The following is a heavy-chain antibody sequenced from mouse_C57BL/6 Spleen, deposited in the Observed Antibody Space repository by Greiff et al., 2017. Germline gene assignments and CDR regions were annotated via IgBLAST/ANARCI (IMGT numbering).Heavy chain of an antibody. J-gene: IGHJ1*03. CDR1: GYTFTSYW. Sequence: QVQLQQPGAELVKPGASVKLSCKASGYTFTSYWMQWVKQRPGQGLEWIGEIDPSDSYTNYNQKFKGKATLTVDTSSSTAYMQLSSLTSEDSAVYYCARRGTVDPHWYFDVWGTGTTVTVSS. CDR3: ARRGTVDPHWYFDV. V-gene: IGHV1-50*01. D-gene: IGHD1-1*01. CDR2: IDPSDSYT.